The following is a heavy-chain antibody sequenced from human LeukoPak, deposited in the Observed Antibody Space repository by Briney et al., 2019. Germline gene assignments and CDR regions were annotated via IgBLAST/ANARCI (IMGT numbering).Heavy chain of an antibody. CDR3: AKVNPSNWFDP. V-gene: IGHV3-23*01. CDR1: GFTFSAYA. CDR2: ISGNGAAT. Sequence: GGSLRLSCAASGFTFSAYAMTWVRQAPGKGLERVSTISGNGAATYYADSVKGRFTVSRDNYKNTLYLQMNSLRAEDTAVYYCAKVNPSNWFDPWGQGTLVTVSS. J-gene: IGHJ5*02.